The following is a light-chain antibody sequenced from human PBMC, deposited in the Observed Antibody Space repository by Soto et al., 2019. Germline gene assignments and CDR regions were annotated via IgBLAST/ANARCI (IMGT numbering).Light chain of an antibody. Sequence: VMTQSPATPSVSAGERATLSCRASQSVNNNLAWYQQKPGQAPRLLIYDASSRATGIPDRFSGSGSGTDFTLTIRGLEPEDFAVDYCQQYGRSLTFGPGTKVDIK. J-gene: IGKJ3*01. CDR1: QSVNNN. CDR2: DAS. V-gene: IGKV3-20*01. CDR3: QQYGRSLT.